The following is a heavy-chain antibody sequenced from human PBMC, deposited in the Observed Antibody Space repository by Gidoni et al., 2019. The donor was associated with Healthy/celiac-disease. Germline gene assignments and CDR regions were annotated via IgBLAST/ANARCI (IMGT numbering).Heavy chain of an antibody. CDR2: IIPIFGTA. V-gene: IGHV1-69*01. J-gene: IGHJ6*02. CDR1: GGTFSSYA. D-gene: IGHD1-26*01. CDR3: AGGRQGVGATREEVYYYYGMDV. Sequence: QVQLVQSGAEVKKHGSSGKVPCKASGGTFSSYAISWVRQAPGQGLEWMGGIIPIFGTANSAQKFQGRVTITADESTSTAYMELSSLRSEATAVYYCAGGRQGVGATREEVYYYYGMDVWGQGTTVTVSS.